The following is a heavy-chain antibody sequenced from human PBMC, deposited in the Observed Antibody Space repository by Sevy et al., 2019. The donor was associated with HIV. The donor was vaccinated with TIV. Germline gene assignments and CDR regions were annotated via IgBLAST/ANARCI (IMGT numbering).Heavy chain of an antibody. V-gene: IGHV3-23*01. Sequence: GGSLRLSCAASGFTFSNYAMNWVRQAPGKGLEWVSGISGSGGSGDKTNYADSVKGRFTISRDASKNSLYLQLNNLRAEDTAIYYCARKYDSSGYFDYWGQGTLVTVSS. J-gene: IGHJ4*02. CDR2: ISGSGGSGDKT. CDR1: GFTFSNYA. CDR3: ARKYDSSGYFDY. D-gene: IGHD3-22*01.